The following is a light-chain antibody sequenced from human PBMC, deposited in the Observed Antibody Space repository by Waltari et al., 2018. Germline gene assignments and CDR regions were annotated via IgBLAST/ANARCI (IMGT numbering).Light chain of an antibody. CDR3: QHYYSSPHT. V-gene: IGKV1-NL1*01. J-gene: IGKJ2*01. CDR1: QGITND. CDR2: EAS. Sequence: DIQVTQSPSSLSASVGDRVTITCRSSQGITNDLAWYQQKPGETHKLLISEASSLQSGIPSRFSGSGSGTDFILTISSLQSEDSATYYCQHYYSSPHTFGQGTKVEVK.